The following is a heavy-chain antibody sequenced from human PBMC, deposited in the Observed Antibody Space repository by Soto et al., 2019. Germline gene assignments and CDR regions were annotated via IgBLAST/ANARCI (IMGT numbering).Heavy chain of an antibody. D-gene: IGHD3-3*01. CDR3: AKDLDFWSGYPGRDY. CDR1: GFTFSAYA. Sequence: GGSLRLSCAASGFTFSAYAMSWVRQAPGKGLEWVSAISWARSNTYYADSVKGRFTISRDNSKNTLYLQMNTLRAEDTAVYYCAKDLDFWSGYPGRDYWGQGTLVTVSS. V-gene: IGHV3-23*01. J-gene: IGHJ4*02. CDR2: ISWARSNT.